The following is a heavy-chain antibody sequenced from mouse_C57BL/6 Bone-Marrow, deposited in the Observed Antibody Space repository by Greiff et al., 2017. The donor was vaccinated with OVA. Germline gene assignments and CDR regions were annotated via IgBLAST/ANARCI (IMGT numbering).Heavy chain of an antibody. CDR3: ATDGYSFAY. Sequence: EVQLQESGGGLVKPGGSLKLSCAASGFTFSSYTMSWVRQTPEKRLEWVATISGGGGSTYYPDSVKGRFTISRDNAKNTLYLQMSSLRSEDTALYYCATDGYSFAYWGQGTLVTVSA. CDR2: ISGGGGST. J-gene: IGHJ3*01. D-gene: IGHD2-3*01. V-gene: IGHV5-9*01. CDR1: GFTFSSYT.